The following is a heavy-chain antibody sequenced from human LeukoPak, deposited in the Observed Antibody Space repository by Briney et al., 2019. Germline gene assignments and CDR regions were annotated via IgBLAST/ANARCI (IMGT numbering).Heavy chain of an antibody. CDR3: ARHQRITIFGVVNLNWFDP. CDR2: IYYSGST. D-gene: IGHD3-3*01. Sequence: PSETLSLTCTVSGGSISSSSYYWGWIRQPPGKGLEWIGSIYYSGSTYYNPSLKSRVTISVDTSKNQFSLKLSSVTAADTAVYYCARHQRITIFGVVNLNWFDPWGQGTLVTVSS. CDR1: GGSISSSSYY. J-gene: IGHJ5*02. V-gene: IGHV4-39*01.